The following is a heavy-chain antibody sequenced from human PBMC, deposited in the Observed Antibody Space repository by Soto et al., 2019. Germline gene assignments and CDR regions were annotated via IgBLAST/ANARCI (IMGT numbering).Heavy chain of an antibody. D-gene: IGHD2-21*02. V-gene: IGHV4-31*11. CDR3: ARTIVVVTAISRDGMDV. Sequence: PSETLSLSCAVYGGSCSGYYWSWIRQHRGKGLEWIGYIYYSGSTYYNPSLKSRVTISVDTSKNQFSLKLSSVTAADTAVYYCARTIVVVTAISRDGMDVWGQGTTVTVSS. CDR1: GGSCSGYY. CDR2: IYYSGST. J-gene: IGHJ6*02.